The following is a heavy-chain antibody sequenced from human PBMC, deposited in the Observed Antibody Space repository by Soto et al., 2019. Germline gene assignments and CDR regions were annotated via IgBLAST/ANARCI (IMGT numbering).Heavy chain of an antibody. V-gene: IGHV3-30-3*01. CDR3: ARAYYYDSSGPYWYFDL. Sequence: LRLSCAASGFTFSSYAMHWVRQAPGKGLEWVAVISYDGSNKYYADSVKGRFTISRDNSKNTLYLQMNSLRAEDMAVYYCARAYYYDSSGPYWYFDLWGRGTLVTVSS. CDR2: ISYDGSNK. CDR1: GFTFSSYA. J-gene: IGHJ2*01. D-gene: IGHD3-22*01.